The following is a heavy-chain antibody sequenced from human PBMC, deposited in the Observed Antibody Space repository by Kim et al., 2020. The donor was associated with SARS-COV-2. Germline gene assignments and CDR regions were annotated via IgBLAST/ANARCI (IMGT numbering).Heavy chain of an antibody. CDR3: ANNLGRGDSSSWTLDY. J-gene: IGHJ4*02. CDR1: GFTFSSYG. Sequence: GGSLRLSCAASGFTFSSYGMHWVRQAPGKGLEWVAVISYDGTNKYYADSVKGRFTISRDNSKNTLYLQMNSLRAEDTAVYYCANNLGRGDSSSWTLDYWGQGTLVTVSP. CDR2: ISYDGTNK. V-gene: IGHV3-30*18. D-gene: IGHD6-13*01.